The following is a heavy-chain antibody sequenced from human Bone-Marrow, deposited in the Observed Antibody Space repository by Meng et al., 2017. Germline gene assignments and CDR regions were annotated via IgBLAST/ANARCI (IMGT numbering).Heavy chain of an antibody. CDR3: ARSPYGSGSYYIIDY. V-gene: IGHV3-21*01. D-gene: IGHD3-10*01. CDR2: ISSSSYI. Sequence: GGSLRLSCAASGFTFSSYSMNGVRQAPGKGLEWVSSISSSSYIYYADSVKGRFTISRDNAKNTLYLQMNSLRAEDTAVYYCARSPYGSGSYYIIDYWGQGTLVTVSS. CDR1: GFTFSSYS. J-gene: IGHJ4*02.